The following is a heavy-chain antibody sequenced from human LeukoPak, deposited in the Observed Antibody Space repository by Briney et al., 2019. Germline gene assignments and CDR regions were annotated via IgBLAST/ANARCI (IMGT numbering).Heavy chain of an antibody. CDR2: IYYSGST. V-gene: IGHV4-30-4*01. J-gene: IGHJ5*02. Sequence: PSQTLSLTCTVSGGSLISGVYYWRWLRPPPGTGLEWLGYIYYSGSTYYNPSLKSRVTISVDTSKNQFSLKLSSVTAADTAVYYCARGSSSSGWFDPWGQGTLVTVSS. D-gene: IGHD6-6*01. CDR1: GGSLISGVYY. CDR3: ARGSSSSGWFDP.